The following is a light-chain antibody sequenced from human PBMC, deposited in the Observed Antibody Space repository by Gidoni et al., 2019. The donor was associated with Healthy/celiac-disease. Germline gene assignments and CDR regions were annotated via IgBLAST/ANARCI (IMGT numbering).Light chain of an antibody. CDR3: QQYYSYPRT. J-gene: IGKJ3*01. V-gene: IGKV1-8*01. CDR1: QGISSY. CDR2: AAS. Sequence: AIRMTQSPSSVSASTGDRVTITCRASQGISSYLAWYQQKPGKAPKLLIYAASTLQSGVPSRLSGSGSGTDFTLTISCLQSEDFATYYCQQYYSYPRTFGPGTKVDIK.